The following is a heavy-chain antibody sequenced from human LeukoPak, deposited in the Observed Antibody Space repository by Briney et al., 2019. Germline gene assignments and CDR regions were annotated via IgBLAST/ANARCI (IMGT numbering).Heavy chain of an antibody. CDR1: GFTFSYYS. CDR3: ARVITSRTNWFDP. V-gene: IGHV3-21*01. CDR2: ISGSSDAI. J-gene: IGHJ5*02. D-gene: IGHD3-10*01. Sequence: GGSLRLSRAASGFTFSYYSMNWVRQAPGKGLEWVSAISGSSDAIYYADSVKGRFTISRDNAKKSLYLQMNSLRAEDTAVYYCARVITSRTNWFDPWGQGTLVTVSS.